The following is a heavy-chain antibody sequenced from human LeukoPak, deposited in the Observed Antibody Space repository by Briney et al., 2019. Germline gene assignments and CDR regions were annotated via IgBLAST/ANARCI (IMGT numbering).Heavy chain of an antibody. CDR1: GFTFSSYA. D-gene: IGHD6-19*01. V-gene: IGHV3-23*01. J-gene: IGHJ5*02. CDR3: AKGSGSGWYGWFAP. CDR2: IDASGSST. Sequence: PGGSLRLSCAASGFTFSSYAMSWVRQAPGKGLEWVSSIDASGSSTYYADSVKGRFTISRDNSKNTFYPQMNSLRADDTAVYYCAKGSGSGWYGWFAPWGQGTLVTVSS.